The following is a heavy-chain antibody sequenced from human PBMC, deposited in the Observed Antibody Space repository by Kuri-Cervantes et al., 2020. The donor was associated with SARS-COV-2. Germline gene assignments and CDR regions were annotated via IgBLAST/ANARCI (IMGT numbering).Heavy chain of an antibody. V-gene: IGHV1-69*05. D-gene: IGHD3-3*02. CDR2: IIPIFGTA. Sequence: SVKVSCKASGVTFSSYAISWVRQAPGQGLEWMGGIIPIFGTANYAQKFQGRVTMTTDTSTSTAYMELRSLRSDDTAVYYCARVVGIHFWSGRYFDYWGQGTLVTVSS. CDR3: ARVVGIHFWSGRYFDY. J-gene: IGHJ4*02. CDR1: GVTFSSYA.